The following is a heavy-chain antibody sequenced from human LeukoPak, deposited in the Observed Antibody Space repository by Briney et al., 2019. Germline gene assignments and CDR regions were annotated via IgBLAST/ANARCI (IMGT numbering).Heavy chain of an antibody. V-gene: IGHV3-30*04. CDR1: GFTFSSYA. D-gene: IGHD1-1*01. Sequence: PGGSLRLSCAASGFTFSSYAMHWVRQAPGKGLEWVAVISYDGSNKYYADSVKGRFTISRDNSKNTLYLQMNSLRAEDTAVYYCATSTTGGAFVIWGQGTMVTVSS. CDR2: ISYDGSNK. J-gene: IGHJ3*02. CDR3: ATSTTGGAFVI.